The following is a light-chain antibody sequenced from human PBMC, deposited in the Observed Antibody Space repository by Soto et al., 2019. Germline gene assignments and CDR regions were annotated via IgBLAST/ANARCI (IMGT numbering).Light chain of an antibody. CDR3: SSYTSSSTLV. CDR1: SSGVGGYNY. Sequence: ALTQPASVSGSPGQSITISCTGTSSGVGGYNYVSWYQQHPGKAPKLMIYDVSNRPSGVSNRFSGSKSGNTASLTISGLQAEDEADYYCSSYTSSSTLVFGTGTKVTVL. CDR2: DVS. J-gene: IGLJ1*01. V-gene: IGLV2-14*01.